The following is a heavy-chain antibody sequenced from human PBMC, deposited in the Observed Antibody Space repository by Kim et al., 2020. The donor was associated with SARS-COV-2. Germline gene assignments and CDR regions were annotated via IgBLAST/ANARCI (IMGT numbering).Heavy chain of an antibody. D-gene: IGHD3-22*01. CDR3: ARGGYDSSGYYYPNAFDI. V-gene: IGHV4-59*09. Sequence: MSRVTISVDTSKIQFSLKLSSVTAADTAVYYCARGGYDSSGYYYPNAFDIWGQGTMVTVSS. J-gene: IGHJ3*02.